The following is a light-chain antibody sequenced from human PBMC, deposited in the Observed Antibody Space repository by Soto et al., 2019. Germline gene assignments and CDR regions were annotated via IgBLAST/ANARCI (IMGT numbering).Light chain of an antibody. V-gene: IGLV1-40*01. CDR1: RSDIGAGYD. J-gene: IGLJ2*01. CDR3: QSYDSTLTVV. CDR2: GNI. Sequence: QSVLTQSPSVSGAPGQRVTISCTGSRSDIGAGYDVHWYQQVPGTAPKLLIYGNINRPSGVPDRFSGSKSGTSASLAITGLQADDEADYYCQSYDSTLTVVFGGGTKLTVL.